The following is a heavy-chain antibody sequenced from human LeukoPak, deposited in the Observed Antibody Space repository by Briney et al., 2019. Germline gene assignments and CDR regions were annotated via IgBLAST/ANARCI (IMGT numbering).Heavy chain of an antibody. CDR3: ASSWTTVTTYVDY. J-gene: IGHJ4*02. D-gene: IGHD4-17*01. CDR2: IKQDGSEK. Sequence: GGSLRLSCAASGFTFSSYWMSWVRQAPGKGLKWVANIKQDGSEKYYVDSVKGRFTISRDNAKNSLYLQMNSLRAEDTAVYYCASSWTTVTTYVDYWGQGTLVTVSS. CDR1: GFTFSSYW. V-gene: IGHV3-7*01.